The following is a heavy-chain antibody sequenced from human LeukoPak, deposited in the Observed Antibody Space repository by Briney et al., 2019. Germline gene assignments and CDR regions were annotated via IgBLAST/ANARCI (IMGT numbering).Heavy chain of an antibody. CDR3: ARPYCSGGSCYSGHFDY. J-gene: IGHJ4*02. V-gene: IGHV3-30*02. Sequence: PGGSLRLSCAASGFTFISYGIHWVRQAPGKGLEWVAFILYDGSNKFYADSVKGRFTISKDNSKNTLYLQMNSLRAEDTAVYYCARPYCSGGSCYSGHFDYWGQGTLVTVSS. CDR2: ILYDGSNK. CDR1: GFTFISYG. D-gene: IGHD2-15*01.